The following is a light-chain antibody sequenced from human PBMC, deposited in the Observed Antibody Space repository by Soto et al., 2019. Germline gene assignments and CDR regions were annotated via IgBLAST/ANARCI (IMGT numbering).Light chain of an antibody. CDR1: QYINTR. Sequence: EIVLTQSPATLSSFQGDRVTLSCRASQYINTRLAWYQHRPGQAPRLLIYGASSRATGIPDRFSGSGSGTDFTLTISRLEPEDFAVYYCQQYGSSPWTFGQGTKVDI. J-gene: IGKJ1*01. V-gene: IGKV3-20*01. CDR2: GAS. CDR3: QQYGSSPWT.